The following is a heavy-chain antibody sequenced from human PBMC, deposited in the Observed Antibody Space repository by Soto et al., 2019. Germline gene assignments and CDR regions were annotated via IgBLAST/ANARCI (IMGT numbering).Heavy chain of an antibody. Sequence: PGGSLRLSCSAAGFTFSSHPMHWVRQAPGKGLQYVSGIRGNGHTTYYGDSVKGRFTISRDNSNNTLYLQMSGLRVEDTAVYYCVTESAGPRGSWGRNCLDRCGQRTRVTASS. CDR3: VTESAGPRGSWGRNCLDR. CDR2: IRGNGHTT. J-gene: IGHJ5*02. V-gene: IGHV3-64D*06. CDR1: GFTFSSHP. D-gene: IGHD3-16*01.